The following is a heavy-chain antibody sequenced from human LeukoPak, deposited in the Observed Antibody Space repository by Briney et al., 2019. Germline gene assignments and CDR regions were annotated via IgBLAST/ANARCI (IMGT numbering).Heavy chain of an antibody. D-gene: IGHD5-12*01. V-gene: IGHV3-30*04. Sequence: GRSLRLSCAASGFTFSNYAMHWVRQAPGKGLEWVAVTSYEGTYTYYADSVKGRFTISRDNSKNTLYLQMNSLRDDDTATYYCATGGGYDTSGGYNWFDPWGQGTLVTVSS. CDR2: TSYEGTYT. CDR1: GFTFSNYA. CDR3: ATGGGYDTSGGYNWFDP. J-gene: IGHJ5*02.